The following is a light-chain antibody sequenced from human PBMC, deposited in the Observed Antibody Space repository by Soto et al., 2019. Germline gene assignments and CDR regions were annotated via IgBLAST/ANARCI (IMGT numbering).Light chain of an antibody. CDR2: GAS. CDR1: QSVSSN. J-gene: IGKJ1*01. Sequence: DIVMTQSPATLSVSPGERATLSCRASQSVSSNLAWYQQKPGQAPRLLIYGASTRATGIPARFSGSGSGTEFTLTISRLEPEDFAVYYCQHYGASPWTFGQGTKVDI. V-gene: IGKV3-15*01. CDR3: QHYGASPWT.